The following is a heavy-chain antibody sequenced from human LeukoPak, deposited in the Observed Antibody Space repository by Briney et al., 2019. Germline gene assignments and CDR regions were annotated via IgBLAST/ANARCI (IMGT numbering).Heavy chain of an antibody. CDR2: IRFDESVE. Sequence: GGSLRLSCVASGFTFNNCAMHWVRQAPGKGLEWVAFIRFDESVEYYVDSVKGRFTISRDNSKNTLYLQMSSLRAEDRAIYYCAKGESYAFDYWGQGTLVTGSS. J-gene: IGHJ4*02. CDR1: GFTFNNCA. CDR3: AKGESYAFDY. V-gene: IGHV3-30*02. D-gene: IGHD3-16*01.